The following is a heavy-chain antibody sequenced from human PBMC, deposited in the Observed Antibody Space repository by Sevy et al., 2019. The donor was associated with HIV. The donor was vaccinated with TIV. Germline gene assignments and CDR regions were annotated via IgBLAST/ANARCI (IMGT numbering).Heavy chain of an antibody. Sequence: GESLKISCQGFGYRFISYWIGWVRQTPGKGLEWMGIIYPGDSETRYSPSLRGQVTISADKSITTAYLQWSSLRASDTAIYFCARRVYDTTGYPQYYFDHWGQGTLVTVSS. D-gene: IGHD3-22*01. J-gene: IGHJ4*02. CDR1: GYRFISYW. V-gene: IGHV5-51*01. CDR3: ARRVYDTTGYPQYYFDH. CDR2: IYPGDSET.